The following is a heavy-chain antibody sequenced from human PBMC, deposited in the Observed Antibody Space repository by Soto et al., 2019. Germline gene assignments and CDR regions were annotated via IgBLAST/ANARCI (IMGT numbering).Heavy chain of an antibody. V-gene: IGHV3-23*01. D-gene: IGHD5-12*01. J-gene: IGHJ4*02. Sequence: EVQLLESGGGLVQPGGSLRLSCAASGFTFSNYAMNWVRQAPGKGLEWVSTISSSSGSTYYADSVKGRFTISRDNSNNFLYLKMHSLRGDDTAVYYCAKVGSERYSGQHSDYWGQGTLVTISS. CDR3: AKVGSERYSGQHSDY. CDR2: ISSSSGST. CDR1: GFTFSNYA.